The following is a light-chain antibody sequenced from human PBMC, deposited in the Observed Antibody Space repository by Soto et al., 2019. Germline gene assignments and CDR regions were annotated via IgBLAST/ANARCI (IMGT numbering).Light chain of an antibody. CDR3: ETWDSNTHTV. V-gene: IGLV4-60*02. CDR1: SGHSSYI. CDR2: LEGRGSY. Sequence: QSVLTQSSSASASLGSSVKLTCTLSSGHSSYIIAWHQQQPGKAPRYLMKLEGRGSYNKGSGVPDRFSGSSSGADRYLTISYLQFDDEADYYCETWDSNTHTVFGGGTKLTVL. J-gene: IGLJ3*02.